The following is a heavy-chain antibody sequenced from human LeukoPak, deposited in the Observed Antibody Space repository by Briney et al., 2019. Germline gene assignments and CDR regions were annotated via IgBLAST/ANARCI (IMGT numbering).Heavy chain of an antibody. D-gene: IGHD3-10*01. CDR2: ISAYNGNT. J-gene: IGHJ4*02. V-gene: IGHV1-18*01. CDR1: GYTFTSYG. CDR3: ARDQDMVRGDSNDY. Sequence: GASVNVSCKASGYTFTSYGISWVRQAPGQGLEWMGWISAYNGNTNYAQKLQGRVTMTTDTSTSTAYMKLRSLRSDDTAVYYCARDQDMVRGDSNDYWGQGTLVTVSS.